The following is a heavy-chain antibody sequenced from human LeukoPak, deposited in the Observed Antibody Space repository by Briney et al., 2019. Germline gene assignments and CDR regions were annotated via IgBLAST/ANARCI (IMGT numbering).Heavy chain of an antibody. CDR3: ARDWKTNSFDY. J-gene: IGHJ4*02. CDR1: EFG. Sequence: GGSLRLSCAASEFGMHWVRQAPGKGLEWAAFIYYDGSNIYYADYMKGRFTISRDISKNTLYLQMDSLRAEDTAIYYCARDWKTNSFDYWGQGTLVTVSS. D-gene: IGHD1-1*01. CDR2: IYYDGSNI. V-gene: IGHV3-33*01.